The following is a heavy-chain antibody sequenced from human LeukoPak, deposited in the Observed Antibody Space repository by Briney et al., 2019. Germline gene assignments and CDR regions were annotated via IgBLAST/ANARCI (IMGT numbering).Heavy chain of an antibody. CDR1: GFTFSSYG. J-gene: IGHJ4*02. Sequence: PGRSLRLSCAASGFTFSSYGMHWVRQAPGKGLEWVAVIWYDGSNKYYADSVKGRFTISRDSSKNTLYLQMNSLRAEDTAVYYCAKEGVHGDYDYWGQGTLVAVSS. CDR3: AKEGVHGDYDY. V-gene: IGHV3-33*06. CDR2: IWYDGSNK. D-gene: IGHD4-17*01.